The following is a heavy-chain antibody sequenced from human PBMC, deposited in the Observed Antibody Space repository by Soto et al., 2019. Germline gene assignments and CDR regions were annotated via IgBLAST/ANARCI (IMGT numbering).Heavy chain of an antibody. D-gene: IGHD3-10*01. Sequence: SVKVSCKASGGTFSSYAISWVRQAPGQGLEWMGGIIPIFGTANYAQKFQGRVTITADESTSTAYMEMSSLRSEDTAVYYCERILNSSGSGSYNYYYYGMDVWGK. CDR2: IIPIFGTA. J-gene: IGHJ6*04. CDR3: ERILNSSGSGSYNYYYYGMDV. V-gene: IGHV1-69*13. CDR1: GGTFSSYA.